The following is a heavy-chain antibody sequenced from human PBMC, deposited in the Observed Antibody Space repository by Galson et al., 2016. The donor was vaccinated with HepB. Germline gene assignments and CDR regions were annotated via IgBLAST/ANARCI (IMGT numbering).Heavy chain of an antibody. V-gene: IGHV3-23*01. J-gene: IGHJ4*02. CDR3: AKGNKRRSPTYLDY. CDR1: GFTFSNYA. D-gene: IGHD1/OR15-1a*01. Sequence: SLRLSCAASGFTFSNYAMNWVRQAPGKGLEWVSGISNSGADTYYADPLKGRFTISRDNSKDTLYLHINYLRAEDSALYFCAKGNKRRSPTYLDYWGQGILVTVSS. CDR2: ISNSGADT.